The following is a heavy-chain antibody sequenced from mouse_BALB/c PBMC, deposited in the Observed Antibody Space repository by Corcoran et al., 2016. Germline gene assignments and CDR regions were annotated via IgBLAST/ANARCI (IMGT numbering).Heavy chain of an antibody. CDR3: ARSREGNYVVY. CDR2: IDPANGNT. V-gene: IGHV14-3*02. Sequence: EVQLQQSGAELVKPGASVKLSCTASGFNIKDTYIHWMKQRPEQGLGWIGRIDPANGNTKYDPKVQGKATITADTSYNTAYLQRSSLTSEDTAVEYFARSREGNYVVYWGQGTTRTVSS. CDR1: GFNIKDTY. J-gene: IGHJ2*01.